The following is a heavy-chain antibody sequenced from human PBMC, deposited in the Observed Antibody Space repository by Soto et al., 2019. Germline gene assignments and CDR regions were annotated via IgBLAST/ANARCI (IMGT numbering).Heavy chain of an antibody. CDR1: GGTFSSYA. CDR3: ARDANYDILTGSNLNQPPSWFDP. CDR2: IIPIFGTA. J-gene: IGHJ5*02. V-gene: IGHV1-69*13. D-gene: IGHD3-9*01. Sequence: ASVKVSCKASGGTFSSYAISWVRQAPGQGLEWMGGIIPIFGTANYAQKFQGRVTITADESTSTAYMELSSLRSEDTAVYYCARDANYDILTGSNLNQPPSWFDPWGQGTLVTVTS.